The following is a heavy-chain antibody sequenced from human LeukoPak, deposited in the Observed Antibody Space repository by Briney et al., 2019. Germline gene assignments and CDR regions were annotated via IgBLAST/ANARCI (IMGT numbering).Heavy chain of an antibody. J-gene: IGHJ4*02. V-gene: IGHV1-24*01. CDR1: GYTLTELS. Sequence: ASVKVSCKVSGYTLTELSMHWVRQAPGKGLEWMGGFDSEDGETIYAQKFQGRVTMTEDTSTDTAYMELSSLRSEDTAVYYCATSVYYYDSSGVSYFDYWGQGTLVTVSS. D-gene: IGHD3-22*01. CDR2: FDSEDGET. CDR3: ATSVYYYDSSGVSYFDY.